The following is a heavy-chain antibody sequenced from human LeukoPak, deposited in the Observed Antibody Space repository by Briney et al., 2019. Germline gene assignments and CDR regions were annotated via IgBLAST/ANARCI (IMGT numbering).Heavy chain of an antibody. V-gene: IGHV3-21*04. Sequence: KPGGSLRLSCVVSRFTFSSYNMNWVRQAPGKGLEWVSSISTSNNYIYYADSVTGRFTISRDNAKNSLYLQMNSLRAEDTAVYYCAKPYSSGWYDYWGQGTLVTVSS. J-gene: IGHJ4*02. D-gene: IGHD6-19*01. CDR3: AKPYSSGWYDY. CDR2: ISTSNNYI. CDR1: RFTFSSYN.